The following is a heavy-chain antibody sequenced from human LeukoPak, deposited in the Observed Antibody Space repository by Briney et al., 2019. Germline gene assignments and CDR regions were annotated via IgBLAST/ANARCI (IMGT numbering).Heavy chain of an antibody. CDR2: ISSSSSYI. J-gene: IGHJ6*02. Sequence: GGSLRLSCAASGFTFSDYYMSWIRQAPGKGLEWVSSISSSSSYIYYADSVKGRFTLSRDNAKKSLDLQMNSLRAEDTAVYYCARGHCSRTSCYAYYYYGMDVWGQGTTVTVSS. V-gene: IGHV3-11*06. CDR3: ARGHCSRTSCYAYYYYGMDV. D-gene: IGHD2-2*01. CDR1: GFTFSDYY.